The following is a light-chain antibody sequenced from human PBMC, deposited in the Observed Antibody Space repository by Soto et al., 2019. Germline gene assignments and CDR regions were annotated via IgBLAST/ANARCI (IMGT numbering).Light chain of an antibody. V-gene: IGLV1-44*01. J-gene: IGLJ3*02. CDR3: AAWDDSLNGYWV. CDR1: SSNIGSNT. CDR2: TNN. Sequence: QPVLTQPPSASGTPGQRVTISCSGSSSNIGSNTVNWYRQLPGTAPKLLIYTNNQRPSGVPDRFSGSKSGTSASLAISGLQSEDEADYYCAAWDDSLNGYWVFGGGTKLTVL.